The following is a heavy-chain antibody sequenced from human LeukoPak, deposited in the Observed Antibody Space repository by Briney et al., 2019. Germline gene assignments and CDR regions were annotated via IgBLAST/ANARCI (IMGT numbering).Heavy chain of an antibody. D-gene: IGHD3-22*01. CDR2: INSNSGGT. CDR3: ARAAYYYDSSGYYNDAFDI. CDR1: GYTFTGYY. Sequence: ASVTVSCKASGYTFTGYYMHWVRQAPGQGLEWMGWINSNSGGTNYAQKFQGRVTMTRDTSISTAYMELSRLRSDDTAVYYCARAAYYYDSSGYYNDAFDIWGQGTMVTVSS. J-gene: IGHJ3*02. V-gene: IGHV1-2*02.